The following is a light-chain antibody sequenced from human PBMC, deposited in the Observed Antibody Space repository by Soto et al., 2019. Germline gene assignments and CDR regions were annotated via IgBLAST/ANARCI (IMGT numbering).Light chain of an antibody. CDR3: AAWHDSLNGPV. Sequence: QSVLTPPTSASGTTGQRVTISCSGGSSNIGSHTVNWYHHLPGTAHKLLIYSTNQRPSGFPDRVSGSVSSTSDSLAISGLQSKDEADYYCAAWHDSLNGPVFGGVTKLTVL. J-gene: IGLJ2*01. CDR2: STN. CDR1: SSNIGSHT. V-gene: IGLV1-44*01.